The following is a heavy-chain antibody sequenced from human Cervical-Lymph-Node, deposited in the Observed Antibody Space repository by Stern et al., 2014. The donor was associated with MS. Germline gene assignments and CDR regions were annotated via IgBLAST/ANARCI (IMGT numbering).Heavy chain of an antibody. Sequence: VQLVESGPEVKKPGASVKVSCTASGYTFSRYGIGWVRQAPGQGLEWMGVIRGNNGNTKSAQKWQGRVPMPTDTSTNTAYMEVRSLTSDDTAVYFCARDAGGYFYAMDVWGQGTTVIVS. V-gene: IGHV1-18*01. CDR3: ARDAGGYFYAMDV. CDR2: IRGNNGNT. CDR1: GYTFSRYG. J-gene: IGHJ6*02. D-gene: IGHD3-10*01.